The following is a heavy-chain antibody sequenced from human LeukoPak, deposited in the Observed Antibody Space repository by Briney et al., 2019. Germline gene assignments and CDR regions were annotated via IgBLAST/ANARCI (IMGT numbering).Heavy chain of an antibody. CDR3: AKAGLWYYDSSGYYYP. CDR1: GFTFNKHG. D-gene: IGHD3-22*01. Sequence: GGPLRLSCVASGFTFNKHGMYWVRQAPGKGLEWLAFIRDDGGNKYYADSVKGRFTISRDNSKNTLYLQMNSLRAEDTAVYYCAKAGLWYYDSSGYYYPWGQGTLVTVSS. CDR2: IRDDGGNK. J-gene: IGHJ5*02. V-gene: IGHV3-30*02.